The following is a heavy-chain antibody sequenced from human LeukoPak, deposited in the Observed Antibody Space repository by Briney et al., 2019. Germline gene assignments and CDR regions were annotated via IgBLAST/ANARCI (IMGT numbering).Heavy chain of an antibody. CDR1: GFSFRSYW. J-gene: IGHJ3*02. Sequence: PGGSLRLSCAASGFSFRSYWMDWVRQTPEKGLEWVANIKQDGIEKYFVDSVKGRFAISRDNAKNSLYLQMNNLRAEDTAVYYCAREAMVRGVPDAFDIWGQGTVVTASS. CDR3: AREAMVRGVPDAFDI. D-gene: IGHD3-10*01. V-gene: IGHV3-7*01. CDR2: IKQDGIEK.